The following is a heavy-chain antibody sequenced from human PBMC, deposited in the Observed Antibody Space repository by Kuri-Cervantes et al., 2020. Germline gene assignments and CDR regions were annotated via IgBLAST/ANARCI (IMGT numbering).Heavy chain of an antibody. CDR1: GFTFSSYS. D-gene: IGHD2-2*01. V-gene: IGHV3-21*03. CDR3: ARGHLRHCSSTSCSDAFDI. Sequence: LSLTCAASGFTFSSYSMNWVRQAPGKGLEWVSSISSSSSYIYYADSVKGRFTISRDNAKNSLYLQMNSLRAEDTAVYYCARGHLRHCSSTSCSDAFDIWGQGTMVTVSS. CDR2: ISSSSSYI. J-gene: IGHJ3*02.